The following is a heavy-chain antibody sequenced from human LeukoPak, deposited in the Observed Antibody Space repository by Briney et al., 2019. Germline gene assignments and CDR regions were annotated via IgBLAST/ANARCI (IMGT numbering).Heavy chain of an antibody. CDR3: ATLLTGGVDY. CDR2: IYHSGST. V-gene: IGHV4-38-2*02. Sequence: SETLSLTCSVSGYSISSGYYWGWIRQPPGKGLEWIGNIYHSGSTYYYPSLKSRVTISADTSKNQFSLKLSSVTAADTAVYYCATLLTGGVDYWGQGTLVTVS. CDR1: GYSISSGYY. J-gene: IGHJ4*02. D-gene: IGHD7-27*01.